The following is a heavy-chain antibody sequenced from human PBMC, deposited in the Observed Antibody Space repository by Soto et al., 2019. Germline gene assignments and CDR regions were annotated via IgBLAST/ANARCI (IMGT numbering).Heavy chain of an antibody. J-gene: IGHJ6*02. CDR3: ARDGRYCSGGSCYFFNYYGMDV. D-gene: IGHD2-15*01. CDR1: GFIFSTYG. V-gene: IGHV3-30*03. CDR2: ISFDGRNK. Sequence: GGSLRLSCAASGFIFSTYGMHWVRQAPGKGLEWVAVISFDGRNKYYADSVRGRFTISRDNSKNTLYLQMNSLRAEDTAVYYCARDGRYCSGGSCYFFNYYGMDVWGQGTTVTVSS.